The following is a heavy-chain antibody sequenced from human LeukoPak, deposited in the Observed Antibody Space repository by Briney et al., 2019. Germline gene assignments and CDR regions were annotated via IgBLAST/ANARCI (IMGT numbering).Heavy chain of an antibody. Sequence: ASVKVSCKASGYAFSSFGITWVRQAPGQGLGWMGWISAYNGNTNYAQKVQDRVTMKTDTSTNTAYMEMRSLTSDDTAVYYCARVRAVAGLVDAFDKWGQGTMVTVSS. J-gene: IGHJ3*02. D-gene: IGHD6-19*01. CDR3: ARVRAVAGLVDAFDK. CDR2: ISAYNGNT. V-gene: IGHV1-18*04. CDR1: GYAFSSFG.